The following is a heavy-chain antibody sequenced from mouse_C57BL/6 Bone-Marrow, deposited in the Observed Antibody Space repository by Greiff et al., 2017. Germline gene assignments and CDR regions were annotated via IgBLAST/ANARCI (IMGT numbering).Heavy chain of an antibody. J-gene: IGHJ2*01. D-gene: IGHD1-1*01. CDR1: GFNIKDDY. Sequence: VQLKQSGAELVRPGASVKLSCTASGFNIKDDYMHWVKQRPEQGLEWIGWIDPENGATEYASKFQGQAIITADTSSNTAYLQLSSLTSEDTAVYYCTTVVHYWGQGTTLTVSS. V-gene: IGHV14-4*01. CDR2: IDPENGAT. CDR3: TTVVHY.